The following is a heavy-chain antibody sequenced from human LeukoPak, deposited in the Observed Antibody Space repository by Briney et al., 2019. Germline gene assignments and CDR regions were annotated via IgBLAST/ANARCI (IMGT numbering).Heavy chain of an antibody. J-gene: IGHJ5*02. Sequence: GASVKLSCKASGGTFSSYAISWVRQAPGQGLEWMGGIIPIFGTANYAQKFQGRVTITTDESTSTAYMELSSLRSEDTAVYYCATVPPGRGWFDPWGQGTLVTVSS. CDR2: IIPIFGTA. D-gene: IGHD5-24*01. CDR1: GGTFSSYA. CDR3: ATVPPGRGWFDP. V-gene: IGHV1-69*05.